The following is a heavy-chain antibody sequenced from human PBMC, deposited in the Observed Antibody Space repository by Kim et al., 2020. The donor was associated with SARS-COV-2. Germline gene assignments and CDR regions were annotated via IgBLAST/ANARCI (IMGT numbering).Heavy chain of an antibody. J-gene: IGHJ3*02. CDR2: IYSGGST. Sequence: GGSLRLSCAASGFTVSSNYMSWVRQAPGKGLEWVSVIYSGGSTYYADSVKGRFTISRDNSKNTLYLQMKSLRAEDTAVYYCARRGEWELSHDAFDIWGQGTMVTVSS. D-gene: IGHD1-26*01. CDR3: ARRGEWELSHDAFDI. CDR1: GFTVSSNY. V-gene: IGHV3-53*01.